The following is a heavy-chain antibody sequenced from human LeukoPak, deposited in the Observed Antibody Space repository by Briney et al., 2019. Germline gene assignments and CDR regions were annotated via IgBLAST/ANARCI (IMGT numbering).Heavy chain of an antibody. CDR1: GFTFNAYS. V-gene: IGHV3-53*01. D-gene: IGHD4-17*01. J-gene: IGHJ4*02. CDR3: ARESTTVRNFDY. Sequence: GGSLRLSCAASGFTFNAYSMNWVRQAPGKGLEWVSVIYSGGSTYYADSVKGRFTISRDNSKNTLYLQMNSLRAEDTAVYYCARESTTVRNFDYWGQGTLVTVSS. CDR2: IYSGGST.